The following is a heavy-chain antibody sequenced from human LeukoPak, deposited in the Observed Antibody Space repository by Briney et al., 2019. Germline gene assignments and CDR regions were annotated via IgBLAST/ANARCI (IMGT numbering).Heavy chain of an antibody. CDR1: GFTFSDHY. CDR2: ISSSGSST. D-gene: IGHD2-2*01. Sequence: TGGSLRLSCAASGFTFSDHYISWIRQAPGKGLEWVSYISSSGSSTKYADSVKGRFTISRDNAKNSLYLQMNSLRAEDTAVYYCARVIRSSVDIVVVPAAMPVGWFDPWGQGTLVTVSS. J-gene: IGHJ5*02. V-gene: IGHV3-11*05. CDR3: ARVIRSSVDIVVVPAAMPVGWFDP.